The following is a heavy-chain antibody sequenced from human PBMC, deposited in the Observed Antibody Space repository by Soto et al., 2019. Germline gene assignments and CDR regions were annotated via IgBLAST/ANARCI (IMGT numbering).Heavy chain of an antibody. Sequence: SGPTLVNPTQTLTLTCTFSGFSLSTSGMCVSWIRQPPGKALEWIGYIYYSGSTYYNPSLKSRVTISVDTSKNQFSLKLSSVTAADTAVYYCARESKVDAYYGSGQNAFDIWGQGTMVTVSS. V-gene: IGHV4-31*03. D-gene: IGHD3-10*01. CDR3: ARESKVDAYYGSGQNAFDI. CDR1: GFSLSTSGMC. J-gene: IGHJ3*02. CDR2: IYYSGST.